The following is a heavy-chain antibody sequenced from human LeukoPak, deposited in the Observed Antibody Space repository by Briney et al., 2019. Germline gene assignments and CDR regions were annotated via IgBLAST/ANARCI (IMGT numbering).Heavy chain of an antibody. D-gene: IGHD3-3*01. CDR1: GFTFSSYA. CDR2: ISGSGGST. V-gene: IGHV3-23*01. CDR3: AKSVRFLEQAPDY. Sequence: GGSLRLSCAASGFTFSSYAMSWVRQAPGKGLEWVSAISGSGGSTYYADSVKGRFTISRDNSKNMLYLQMNSLRAEDTAVYYCAKSVRFLEQAPDYWGQGTLVTVSS. J-gene: IGHJ4*02.